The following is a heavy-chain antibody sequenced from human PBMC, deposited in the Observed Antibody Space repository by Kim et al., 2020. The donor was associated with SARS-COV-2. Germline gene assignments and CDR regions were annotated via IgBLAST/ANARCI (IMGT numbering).Heavy chain of an antibody. CDR3: AKDREWDKGAYFDY. V-gene: IGHV3-30*18. J-gene: IGHJ4*02. CDR2: ISYDGSNK. Sequence: GGSLRLSCAASGFTFSSYGMHWVRQAPGKGLEWVAVISYDGSNKYYADSVKGRFTISRDNSKNTLYLQMNSLRAEDTAVYYCAKDREWDKGAYFDYWGQGTLVTVSS. CDR1: GFTFSSYG. D-gene: IGHD1-26*01.